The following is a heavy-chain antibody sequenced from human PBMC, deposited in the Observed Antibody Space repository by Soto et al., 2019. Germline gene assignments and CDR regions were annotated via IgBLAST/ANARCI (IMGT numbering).Heavy chain of an antibody. D-gene: IGHD4-17*01. CDR2: IYWNDDT. J-gene: IGHJ5*02. V-gene: IGHV2-5*01. CDR1: GFSLTTAGAG. Sequence: QITLKESGPTLVKPTQTLTLTCTFSGFSLTTAGAGVGWIRQPPGKALEWLALIYWNDDTRYSPSLKSRLTITKDTSKNQVVLRMTNMDPVDTATYYCAHRGYGNYPRDNWFDPWGKGSLVIVSS. CDR3: AHRGYGNYPRDNWFDP.